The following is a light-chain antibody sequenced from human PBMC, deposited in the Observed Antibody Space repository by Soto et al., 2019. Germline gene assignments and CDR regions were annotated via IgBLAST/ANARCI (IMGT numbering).Light chain of an antibody. CDR1: QSISSC. V-gene: IGKV1-5*03. Sequence: DTQMTQSPSTLSASVGDRVTITCRASQSISSCLAWYQQKPGKAPKLLISKASSLESGVPSRFSGSGSGTDFTLTISSLQPDDFATYYCQQYNNYPWTFGQGTKVEIK. CDR2: KAS. CDR3: QQYNNYPWT. J-gene: IGKJ1*01.